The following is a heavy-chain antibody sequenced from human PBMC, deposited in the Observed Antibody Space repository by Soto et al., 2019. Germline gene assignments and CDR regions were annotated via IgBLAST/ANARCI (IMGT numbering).Heavy chain of an antibody. CDR1: GFTFDDYA. Sequence: DVQLVESGGGLVQPGRSLRLSCAASGFTFDDYAMHWVRQAPGKGLEWVSGISWNSGSIGYADSVKGRFTISRDNAKNSLYLQMNSLRAEDTALYYCAKACRAWYYGSGSYLVYAFDIWGQGTMVTVSS. CDR2: ISWNSGSI. V-gene: IGHV3-9*01. J-gene: IGHJ3*02. D-gene: IGHD3-10*01. CDR3: AKACRAWYYGSGSYLVYAFDI.